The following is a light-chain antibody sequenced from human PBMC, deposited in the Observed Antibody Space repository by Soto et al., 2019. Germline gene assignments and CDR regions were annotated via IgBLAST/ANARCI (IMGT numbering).Light chain of an antibody. V-gene: IGLV7-43*01. CDR1: TGAVTSGHY. J-gene: IGLJ2*01. CDR3: LLYYGGAQPVV. Sequence: QAVVTQEPSRTVSPGGTVTLTCASSTGAVTSGHYPNWFQQKPGQAPRALIYSTNKKHSWTPARVSGSLLGGKAALTLSGVQPEDEAEYYCLLYYGGAQPVVFGGGTKVTVL. CDR2: STN.